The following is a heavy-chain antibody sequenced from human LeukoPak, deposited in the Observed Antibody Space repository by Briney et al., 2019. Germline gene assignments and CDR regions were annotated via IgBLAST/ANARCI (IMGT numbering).Heavy chain of an antibody. CDR1: GASISSSAYY. CDR3: ARLETSVTEHNWFDP. D-gene: IGHD2-21*02. J-gene: IGHJ5*02. V-gene: IGHV4-39*01. CDR2: IGGSNYYRGST. Sequence: PSEALSLTCTVSGASISSSAYYWGWIRQPPGKGLEWIGSIGGSNYYRGSTYYNPSLKSGVTIHIDTSKDQFSLKLSSVTAADTAVYYCARLETSVTEHNWFDPWGQGTLVTVSS.